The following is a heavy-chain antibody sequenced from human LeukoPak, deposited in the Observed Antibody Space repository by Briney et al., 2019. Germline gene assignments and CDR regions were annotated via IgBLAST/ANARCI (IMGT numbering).Heavy chain of an antibody. D-gene: IGHD2-21*02. CDR1: GYTFISSG. CDR2: IRGYNGNT. V-gene: IGHV1-18*01. Sequence: GASLKVSCKASGYTFISSGISCVRQAPGQKLEWMGWIRGYNGNTNYAQNLQGRVTMTTDTSTSTAYMELRSLRSDDTAVYYCARGLGVVTAQSEQPKPRYFDLWGRGTQVTVSS. J-gene: IGHJ2*01. CDR3: ARGLGVVTAQSEQPKPRYFDL.